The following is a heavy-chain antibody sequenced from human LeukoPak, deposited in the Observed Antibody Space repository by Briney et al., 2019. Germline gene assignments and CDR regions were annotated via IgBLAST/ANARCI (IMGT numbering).Heavy chain of an antibody. CDR2: IKQDGSEK. Sequence: GGSLRLSCAASGFTFSSYWMSWVRQAPGKGLEWVANIKQDGSEKYYVDSVKGRFTISRDNAKNSLYLQMNSLRAEDTAVYYRAREGYYGSGGYWSPFYYYGMDVWGQGTTVTVSS. CDR1: GFTFSSYW. J-gene: IGHJ6*02. V-gene: IGHV3-7*01. CDR3: AREGYYGSGGYWSPFYYYGMDV. D-gene: IGHD3-10*01.